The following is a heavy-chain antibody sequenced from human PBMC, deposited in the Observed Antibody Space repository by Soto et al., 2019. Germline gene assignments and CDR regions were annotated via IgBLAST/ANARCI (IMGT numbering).Heavy chain of an antibody. V-gene: IGHV3-30-3*01. J-gene: IGHJ6*02. Sequence: QVQLVESGGGVVQPGRSLRLSCAASGFTFSSYAMHWVRQAPGKGLEWVAVISYDGSNKYYADSVKGRFTIYRDNAKNTLYLQMNSLRAEDTDVYYCARGQWLVHSYYGIDVWGQGTTVTVSS. CDR2: ISYDGSNK. CDR1: GFTFSSYA. CDR3: ARGQWLVHSYYGIDV. D-gene: IGHD6-19*01.